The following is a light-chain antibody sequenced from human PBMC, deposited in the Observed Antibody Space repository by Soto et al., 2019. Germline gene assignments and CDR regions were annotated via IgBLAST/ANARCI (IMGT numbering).Light chain of an antibody. CDR3: SSFTTSTSYV. Sequence: QSALTQPASVSGAPGQSIAISCTGTSSDVGGYNSVSWYQQYPGTAPKLMIHDVSNRPSGVSNRFSGSKSGNTASLTISGLQDEDEADYYCSSFTTSTSYVFGSGTKLTV. V-gene: IGLV2-14*01. CDR1: SSDVGGYNS. J-gene: IGLJ1*01. CDR2: DVS.